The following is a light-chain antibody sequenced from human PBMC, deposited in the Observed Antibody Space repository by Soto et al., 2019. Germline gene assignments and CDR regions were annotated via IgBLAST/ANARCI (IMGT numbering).Light chain of an antibody. CDR3: QKYDSLPLT. V-gene: IGKV1-33*01. CDR2: DAS. J-gene: IGKJ3*01. CDR1: QDMSNY. Sequence: DIQMTQSPSSLSASVGDRVTISCQASQDMSNYLNWYQHKEGKAPKLLIYDASNLETGVPSRFSGSGSGTDFTLTISSLQPEDIATYYCQKYDSLPLTFGPGTKVDIK.